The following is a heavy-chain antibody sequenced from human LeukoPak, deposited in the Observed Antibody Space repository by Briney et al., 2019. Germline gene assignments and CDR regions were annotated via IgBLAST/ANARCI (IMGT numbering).Heavy chain of an antibody. J-gene: IGHJ4*02. CDR1: GYTFTSYA. D-gene: IGHD3-3*01. CDR2: ISTNTGNP. Sequence: ASVKVSCKASGYTFTSYAMNWVRQAPGQGLEWMGWISTNTGNPTYAQGFTGRFVFSLDTSVSTAYLQISSLKAEDTAVYYCARDGEKTFYDFWSGYSYYFDYWGQGTLVTVSS. CDR3: ARDGEKTFYDFWSGYSYYFDY. V-gene: IGHV7-4-1*02.